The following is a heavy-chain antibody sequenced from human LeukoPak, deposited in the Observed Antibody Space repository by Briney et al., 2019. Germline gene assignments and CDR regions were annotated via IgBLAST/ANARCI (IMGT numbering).Heavy chain of an antibody. CDR1: GGSVSGYY. J-gene: IGHJ4*02. CDR3: ARLGGRIAVAV. D-gene: IGHD6-19*01. Sequence: SETLYLTCAVYGGSVSGYYWSWIRQPPGKGLEWIGEINDSGSTNYNPSLRSRVTMSVDTSKNQISLNLRSVTAADTAVYYCARLGGRIAVAVWGQGTLVTVSS. V-gene: IGHV4-34*01. CDR2: INDSGST.